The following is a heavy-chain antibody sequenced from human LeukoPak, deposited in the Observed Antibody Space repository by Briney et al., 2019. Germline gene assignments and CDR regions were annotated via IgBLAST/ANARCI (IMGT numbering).Heavy chain of an antibody. CDR2: INHSGST. V-gene: IGHV4-34*01. CDR1: GGSFSGYY. D-gene: IGHD2-2*01. CDR3: ARGTERDVLPAANPFDY. Sequence: SETLSLTCAVYGGSFSGYYWSWIRQPPGKGLEWIGEINHSGSTNYNPSLKSRVTISVDTSKNQFSLKLSSVTAADTAVYYCARGTERDVLPAANPFDYWGQGTLVTVSS. J-gene: IGHJ4*02.